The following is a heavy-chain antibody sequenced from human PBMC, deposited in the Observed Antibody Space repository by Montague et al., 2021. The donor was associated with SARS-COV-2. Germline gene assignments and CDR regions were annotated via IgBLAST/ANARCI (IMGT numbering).Heavy chain of an antibody. D-gene: IGHD5-12*01. CDR2: IYYSGST. CDR3: ARHERQWLRLYPYYLDY. CDR1: GGSISSSSYY. Sequence: SETLSLTCTVSGGSISSSSYYWGWLRQPPGKGLEWIGGIYYSGSTYYNPSLKSRVTISVDTSKNPFSLNLISVTAADTALYYCARHERQWLRLYPYYLDYWGRGTLVTVSS. J-gene: IGHJ4*02. V-gene: IGHV4-39*01.